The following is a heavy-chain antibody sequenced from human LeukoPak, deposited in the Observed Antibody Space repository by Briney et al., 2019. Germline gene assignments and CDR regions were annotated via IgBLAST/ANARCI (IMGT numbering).Heavy chain of an antibody. Sequence: PGGSLRPSCAACGFTFSSYGMHWVRQARGKGQEGVAVIWYDGSNKYYGDSVKGRFPISRDNSKKTLYLQMNSLRVEDTAVYYCARGDGYNDAEYLQHWGQGTLVTVS. CDR1: GFTFSSYG. CDR2: IWYDGSNK. D-gene: IGHD5-24*01. J-gene: IGHJ1*01. V-gene: IGHV3-33*01. CDR3: ARGDGYNDAEYLQH.